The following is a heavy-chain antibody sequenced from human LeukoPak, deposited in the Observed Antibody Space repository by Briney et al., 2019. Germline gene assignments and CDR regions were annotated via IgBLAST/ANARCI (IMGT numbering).Heavy chain of an antibody. Sequence: GESLKISCKGSGYTFTNYWIGWVRQMPGKGLEFMGIIYPGDSDTRYSPSFQGQVTISADKSISTAYLQWSSLKASDTAMYYCARQSSSSGGSWFDPWGQGTLVTVSS. CDR3: ARQSSSSGGSWFDP. CDR2: IYPGDSDT. J-gene: IGHJ5*02. CDR1: GYTFTNYW. V-gene: IGHV5-51*01. D-gene: IGHD6-6*01.